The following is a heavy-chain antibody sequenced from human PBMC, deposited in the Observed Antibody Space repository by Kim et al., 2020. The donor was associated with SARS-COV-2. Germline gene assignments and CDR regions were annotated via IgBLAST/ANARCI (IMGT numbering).Heavy chain of an antibody. Sequence: GGSLRLSCAASGFTFSSYWMHWVRQAPGKGLVWVSRINSDGSSTSYAGSVKGRFTISRDNAKNTLYLQMNSLRAEDTAVYYCARETIAAAGIGMDVWGQGTTVTVSS. CDR3: ARETIAAAGIGMDV. J-gene: IGHJ6*02. D-gene: IGHD6-13*01. V-gene: IGHV3-74*01. CDR2: INSDGSST. CDR1: GFTFSSYW.